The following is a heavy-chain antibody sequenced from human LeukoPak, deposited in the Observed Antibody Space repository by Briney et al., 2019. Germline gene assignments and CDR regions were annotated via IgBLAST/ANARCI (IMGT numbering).Heavy chain of an antibody. CDR3: ARGRYNWNDGGFDY. CDR2: IWYDGSNK. J-gene: IGHJ4*02. D-gene: IGHD1-1*01. V-gene: IGHV3-33*01. Sequence: PGRSLRLSCAASGFTFSSYGMHWVRQAPGKGLEWVAVIWYDGSNKYYADSVKGRFTISRDNSKSTLYLQMNSLRAEDTAVYYCARGRYNWNDGGFDYWGQGTLVTVSS. CDR1: GFTFSSYG.